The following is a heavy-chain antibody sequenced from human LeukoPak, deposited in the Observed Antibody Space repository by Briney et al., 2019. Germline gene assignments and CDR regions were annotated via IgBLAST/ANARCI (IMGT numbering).Heavy chain of an antibody. CDR1: GFTFSSYG. J-gene: IGHJ6*04. D-gene: IGHD3-10*02. V-gene: IGHV3-48*04. Sequence: GGSLRLSCAASGFTFSSYGMSWVRQAPGKGLEWGSYISSSGSTIYYADSVKGRFTISRDNAKNSLYLQMNSLRAEDTAVYYCAELGITMIGGVWGKGTTVTISS. CDR2: ISSSGSTI. CDR3: AELGITMIGGV.